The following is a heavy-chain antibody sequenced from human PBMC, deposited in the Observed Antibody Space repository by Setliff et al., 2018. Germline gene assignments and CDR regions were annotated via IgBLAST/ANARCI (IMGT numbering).Heavy chain of an antibody. D-gene: IGHD3-22*01. CDR1: GDFISSGGYT. Sequence: KASETLSLTCNVSGDFISSGGYTWNWIRQHPEMGLEWIGYIFYNGNTFYNPSLQSRVTISVDTSKNQFSLKLTSLNAADSAVYHCARASHSYGSPNWFDPWGPGTLVTVSS. J-gene: IGHJ5*02. CDR3: ARASHSYGSPNWFDP. CDR2: IFYNGNT. V-gene: IGHV4-31*03.